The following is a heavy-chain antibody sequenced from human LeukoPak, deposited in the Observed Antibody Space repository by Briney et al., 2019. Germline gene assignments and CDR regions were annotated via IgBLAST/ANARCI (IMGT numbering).Heavy chain of an antibody. Sequence: ASVKVSCKASGYTFTSYGISWVRQAPGQGLEWMGWISAYNGNTNYAQKLQGRVTMTTDTSTSTAYMELRSLRSDDTAVYYCARIGHGEYCSSTSCYVQALIVGPGGKYYFDYWGQGTLVTVSS. J-gene: IGHJ4*02. CDR1: GYTFTSYG. D-gene: IGHD2-2*01. CDR2: ISAYNGNT. V-gene: IGHV1-18*01. CDR3: ARIGHGEYCSSTSCYVQALIVGPGGKYYFDY.